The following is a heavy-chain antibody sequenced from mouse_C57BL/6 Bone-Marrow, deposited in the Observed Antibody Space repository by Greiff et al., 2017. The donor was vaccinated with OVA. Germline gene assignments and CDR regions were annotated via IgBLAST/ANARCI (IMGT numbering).Heavy chain of an antibody. CDR3: ARHEVLRAWFAY. Sequence: LVEPGASVKLSCKASGYTFTEYTIHWVKQRSGQGLEWIGWFYPGSGSIKYNEKFKDKATLTADKSSSTVYMELSRLTSEDSAVYFCARHEVLRAWFAYWGQGTLGTVSA. J-gene: IGHJ3*01. CDR2: FYPGSGSI. V-gene: IGHV1-62-2*01. CDR1: GYTFTEYT.